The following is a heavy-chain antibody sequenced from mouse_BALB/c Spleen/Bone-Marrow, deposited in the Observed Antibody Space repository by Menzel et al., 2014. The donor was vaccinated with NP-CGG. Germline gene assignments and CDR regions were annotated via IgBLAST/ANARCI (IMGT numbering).Heavy chain of an antibody. CDR2: ISSGSSTI. J-gene: IGHJ2*01. Sequence: EAQGVESGGGLVQPGGSRKLSCAASGFTFSSFGMHWVRQAPEKGLEWVAYISSGSSTIYYADTVMGRFTISRDNPKNTLFLQMTSLRSEDTAMYYCARSGSSSGYFDYWGQGTTLTVSS. CDR1: GFTFSSFG. D-gene: IGHD1-1*01. V-gene: IGHV5-17*02. CDR3: ARSGSSSGYFDY.